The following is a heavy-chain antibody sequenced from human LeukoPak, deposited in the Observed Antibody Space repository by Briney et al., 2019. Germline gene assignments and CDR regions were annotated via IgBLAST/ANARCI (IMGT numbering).Heavy chain of an antibody. V-gene: IGHV4-39*01. D-gene: IGHD3-22*01. J-gene: IGHJ3*02. CDR2: IYYSGST. CDR1: GGSISSSSYY. CDR3: ARPEYYYDSSGYYLDAFDI. Sequence: PSETLSLTCTVSGGSISSSSYYWGWIRQPPGKGLEWIGSIYYSGSTYYSPSLKSRVTISVDTSKNQFSPKLSSVTAADTAVYYCARPEYYYDSSGYYLDAFDIWGQGTMVTVSS.